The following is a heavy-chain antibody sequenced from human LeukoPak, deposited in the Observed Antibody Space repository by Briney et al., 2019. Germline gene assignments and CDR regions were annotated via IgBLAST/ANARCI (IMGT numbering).Heavy chain of an antibody. CDR3: ARVGYYYDSSGSPGLDY. CDR1: GFTFSSYS. D-gene: IGHD3-22*01. J-gene: IGHJ4*02. Sequence: GGSLRLSCAASGFTFSSYSMNWVRQAPGRGLEWVSSISSSSSYIYYADSVKGRFTISRDNAKNSLYLQMNSLRAEDTAVYYCARVGYYYDSSGSPGLDYWGQGTLVTVSS. CDR2: ISSSSSYI. V-gene: IGHV3-21*01.